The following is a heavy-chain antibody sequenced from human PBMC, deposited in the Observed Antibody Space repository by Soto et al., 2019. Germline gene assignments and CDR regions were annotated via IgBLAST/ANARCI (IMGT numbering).Heavy chain of an antibody. J-gene: IGHJ4*02. CDR2: IYYSGST. Sequence: SETLSLTCTVSGGSISSGGYYWSWIRQHPGKGLEWIGYIYYSGSTYYNPSLKSRVTISVDTSKNQFSLKLSSVTAADTAVYYCARTCGKEAGFAYFEYWGQGTLVTVSS. CDR1: GGSISSGGYY. V-gene: IGHV4-31*03. D-gene: IGHD6-19*01. CDR3: ARTCGKEAGFAYFEY.